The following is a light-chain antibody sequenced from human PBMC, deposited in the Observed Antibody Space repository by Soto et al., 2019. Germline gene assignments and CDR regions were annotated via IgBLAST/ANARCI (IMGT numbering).Light chain of an antibody. CDR1: QSISIY. V-gene: IGKV1-39*01. CDR3: QQCYSTPRLT. Sequence: DIQMTQSPSSLSASVVVRVTITCRASQSISIYLNWYQQKPGQAPNLLIYAASRLQSAAPSRFSGRGSVTAFSLTISRLQPDDFATYYCQQCYSTPRLTCGGGTQVDLK. J-gene: IGKJ4*01. CDR2: AAS.